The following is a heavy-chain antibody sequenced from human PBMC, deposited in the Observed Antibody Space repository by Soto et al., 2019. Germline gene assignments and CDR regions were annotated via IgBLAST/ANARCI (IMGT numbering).Heavy chain of an antibody. D-gene: IGHD3-9*01. J-gene: IGHJ4*02. CDR3: ARAMYDILTGYYPVFDY. V-gene: IGHV4-30-4*01. Sequence: QVQLQESGPGLVKPSQTLSLTCTVSGGSISSGDYYWSWIRQPPGKGLEWIGYIYYSGSTYYNPSIKRRVTISVDTSKNQFSLKLSSVTAADTAVYYCARAMYDILTGYYPVFDYWGQGTLVTVSS. CDR1: GGSISSGDYY. CDR2: IYYSGST.